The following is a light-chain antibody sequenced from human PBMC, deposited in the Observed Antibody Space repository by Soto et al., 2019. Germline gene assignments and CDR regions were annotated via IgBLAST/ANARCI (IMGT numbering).Light chain of an antibody. J-gene: IGLJ1*01. CDR2: EVS. Sequence: QSALTQPASVSGSPGHSITISCTGTSSDVGDYNYVSWYQQHPGKAPKLLIYEVSDRPSGVSNRFSGSKSGNTASLTISGLQAEDEADYYCSSYTSSGTVDVFGTGTKVTVL. CDR3: SSYTSSGTVDV. CDR1: SSDVGDYNY. V-gene: IGLV2-14*01.